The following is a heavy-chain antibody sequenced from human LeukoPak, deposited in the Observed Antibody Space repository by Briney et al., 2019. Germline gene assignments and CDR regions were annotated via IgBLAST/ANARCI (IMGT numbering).Heavy chain of an antibody. J-gene: IGHJ4*02. Sequence: GGSLRLSCAASGFTFSSYGMHWVRQAPGKGLEWVAVIWYDGSNKYYADSVEGRFTISRDNAKNSLYLQMNSLRAEDTAVYYCARDHLDPYSAPYSGSSGTFDYWGQGTLVTVSS. CDR3: ARDHLDPYSAPYSGSSGTFDY. V-gene: IGHV3-33*01. CDR2: IWYDGSNK. D-gene: IGHD6-6*01. CDR1: GFTFSSYG.